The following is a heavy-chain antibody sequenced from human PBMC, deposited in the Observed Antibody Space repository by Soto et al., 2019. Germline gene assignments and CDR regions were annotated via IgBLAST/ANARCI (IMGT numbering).Heavy chain of an antibody. V-gene: IGHV4-59*08. Sequence: SETLSLTCTVSGGSISSYYWSWIRQPPGKGLEWIGYIYYSGSTNYNPSLKSRVTISVDTSKNQFSLKMSSVTAADTAVYYCARAKLGGGPYFDYWGQGTLVTVSS. D-gene: IGHD7-27*01. J-gene: IGHJ4*02. CDR3: ARAKLGGGPYFDY. CDR2: IYYSGST. CDR1: GGSISSYY.